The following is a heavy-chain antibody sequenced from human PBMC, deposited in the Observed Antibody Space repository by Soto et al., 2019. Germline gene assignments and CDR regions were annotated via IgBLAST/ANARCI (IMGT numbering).Heavy chain of an antibody. CDR1: GFTFGGFD. CDR3: AKSQEIGTHFFDS. CDR2: IGTAGDT. V-gene: IGHV3-13*01. Sequence: GGSLRLSCEASGFTFGGFDMHWVRQPTGKGLEWVSSIGTAGDTYYAVSVKGRFTISRDNAKNSLSLQMNSLRAGDMAVYFCAKSQEIGTHFFDSWGQGTQVTVSS. D-gene: IGHD6-13*01. J-gene: IGHJ4*02.